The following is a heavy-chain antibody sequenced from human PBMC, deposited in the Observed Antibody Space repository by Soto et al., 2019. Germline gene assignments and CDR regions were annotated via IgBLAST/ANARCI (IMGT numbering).Heavy chain of an antibody. CDR3: ARAVRTGFYGIDV. CDR2: LIPVFGTS. Sequence: QVQLVQSGAEVKKPGSSVKVSCRASGDSFSNYAVNWLRQAPGRGLEWMGGLIPVFGTSNYAEKFQGRLTITADESTSTAYMELSSLTSEDMAVYYCARAVRTGFYGIDVWGQGTTVSVSS. J-gene: IGHJ6*02. CDR1: GDSFSNYA. V-gene: IGHV1-69*01.